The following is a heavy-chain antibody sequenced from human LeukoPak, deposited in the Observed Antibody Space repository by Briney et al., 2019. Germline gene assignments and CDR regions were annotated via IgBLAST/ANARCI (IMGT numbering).Heavy chain of an antibody. CDR1: GFTFSSYA. CDR3: ARDSYSSFWGYFDY. J-gene: IGHJ4*02. CDR2: ISYDGSNK. Sequence: PGGSLRLSCAASGFTFSSYAMHWVRQAPGKGLEWVAVISYDGSNKYYADSVKGRFTISRDNSKNTLYLQMNSLRAEDTAVYYCARDSYSSFWGYFDYWGQGTLVTVSS. V-gene: IGHV3-30*04. D-gene: IGHD6-6*01.